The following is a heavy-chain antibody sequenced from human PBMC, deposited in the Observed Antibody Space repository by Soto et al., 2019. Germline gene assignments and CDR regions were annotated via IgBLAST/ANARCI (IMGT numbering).Heavy chain of an antibody. J-gene: IGHJ4*02. CDR3: ARGIAAAGIGY. V-gene: IGHV4-61*01. CDR1: GGSVSSGSYY. CDR2: IYYSGST. Sequence: QVQLQESGPGLVKPSETLSLTCTVSGGSVSSGSYYWSWIRQPPGKGLEWIGYIYYSGSTNYNPSLKSRVTISVDTSKNQFSLKLSSVTAADTAVYYCARGIAAAGIGYWGQGTLVTVSS. D-gene: IGHD6-13*01.